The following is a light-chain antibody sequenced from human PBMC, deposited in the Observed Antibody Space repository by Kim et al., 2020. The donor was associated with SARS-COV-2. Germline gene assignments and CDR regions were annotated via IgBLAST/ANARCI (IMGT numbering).Light chain of an antibody. CDR2: DAS. Sequence: AYVGDRVTITCRASQRISSWLAWYQQKPGKAPNLLIYDASTLQSGVPSRFSGSGSGTEFTLAISSLQPDDFATYYCQQYKTYSRTFGQGTKVEIK. V-gene: IGKV1-5*01. J-gene: IGKJ1*01. CDR1: QRISSW. CDR3: QQYKTYSRT.